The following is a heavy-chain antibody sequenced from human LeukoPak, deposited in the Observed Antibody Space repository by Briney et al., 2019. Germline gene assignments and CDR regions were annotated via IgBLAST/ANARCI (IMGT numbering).Heavy chain of an antibody. CDR2: ISSSSSTI. V-gene: IGHV3-48*01. J-gene: IGHJ6*03. CDR3: ARDGYSGSYKTYYMDV. D-gene: IGHD1-26*01. Sequence: PGGSLRLSCAASGFTFSSYSMNWVRQAPGKGLEWVSYISSSSSTIYYADSVKGRFTISRDNAKNSLYLQMDSLRAEDTAVYYCARDGYSGSYKTYYMDVWGKGTTVTVSS. CDR1: GFTFSSYS.